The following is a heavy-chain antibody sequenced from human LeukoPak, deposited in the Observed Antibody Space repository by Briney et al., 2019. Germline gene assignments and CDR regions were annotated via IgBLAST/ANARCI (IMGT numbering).Heavy chain of an antibody. V-gene: IGHV1-46*01. CDR2: ISPSGGST. Sequence: ASVKVSCKAFGYTFTSNYMHWVRQAPGQGPEWMGVISPSGGSTTYAQKFQGRVTLTRDMSTSTDYLELSSLRSEDTAVYYCAREGRGSYGYDAFDIWGQGTMVTVSS. D-gene: IGHD5-24*01. J-gene: IGHJ3*02. CDR3: AREGRGSYGYDAFDI. CDR1: GYTFTSNY.